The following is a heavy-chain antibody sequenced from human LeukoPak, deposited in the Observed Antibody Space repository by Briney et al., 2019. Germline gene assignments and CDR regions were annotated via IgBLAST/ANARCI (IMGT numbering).Heavy chain of an antibody. J-gene: IGHJ5*01. Sequence: ASVKVSYTASGYTFTSYYMHWVRQAPGQGLEWMGIINPSGGSTSYAQKFQGRVTMTRDTSTSTVYMELSSLRSEDTAVYYCAREGPLIQLWFDYWGQGTLVTVSS. V-gene: IGHV1-46*01. D-gene: IGHD5-18*01. CDR2: INPSGGST. CDR1: GYTFTSYY. CDR3: AREGPLIQLWFDY.